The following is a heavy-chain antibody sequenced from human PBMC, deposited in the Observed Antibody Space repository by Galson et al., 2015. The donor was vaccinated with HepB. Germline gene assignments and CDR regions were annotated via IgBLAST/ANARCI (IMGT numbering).Heavy chain of an antibody. CDR2: IVVGSGNT. V-gene: IGHV1-58*01. J-gene: IGHJ3*02. Sequence: SVKVSCKASGFAFINSAVQWVRQARGQRLEWIGWIVVGSGNTNYAQKFQERVTITRDMSTSTAYMKLSSLRSEDTAVYYCAAISYYYGSNAFDIWGQGTMVTVSS. CDR1: GFAFINSA. CDR3: AAISYYYGSNAFDI. D-gene: IGHD3-10*01.